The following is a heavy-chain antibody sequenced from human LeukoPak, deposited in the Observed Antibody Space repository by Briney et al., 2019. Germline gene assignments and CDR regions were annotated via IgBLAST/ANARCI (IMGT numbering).Heavy chain of an antibody. CDR2: IHYGGSNN. CDR1: GFTFSSYA. V-gene: IGHV3-30*02. CDR3: AKGYYFDILSGYSSLDS. D-gene: IGHD3-9*01. J-gene: IGHJ4*02. Sequence: GGSLRLSCAASGFTFSSYAMHWVRQAPGKGLEWVAFIHYGGSNNYYADSVKGRFTISRDDSKNTLYLQMNSLRAEDTAAYYCAKGYYFDILSGYSSLDSWGQGTLVTVSS.